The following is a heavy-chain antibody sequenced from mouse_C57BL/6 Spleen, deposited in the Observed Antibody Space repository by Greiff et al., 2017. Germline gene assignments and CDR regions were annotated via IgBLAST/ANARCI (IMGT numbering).Heavy chain of an antibody. Sequence: LMESGASVKISCKASGYSFTGYYMNWVKQSPEKSLEWIGEINPSTGGTTYNQKFKAKATLTVDKSSSTAYMQLKSLTSEDSAVYYCAREGNYGFAYWGQGTLVTVSA. D-gene: IGHD1-1*01. CDR1: GYSFTGYY. CDR3: AREGNYGFAY. CDR2: INPSTGGT. V-gene: IGHV1-42*01. J-gene: IGHJ3*01.